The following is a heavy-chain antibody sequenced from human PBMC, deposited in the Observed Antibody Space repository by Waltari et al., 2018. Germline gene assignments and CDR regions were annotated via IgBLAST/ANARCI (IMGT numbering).Heavy chain of an antibody. CDR1: GFTFSNYA. CDR3: AEGIGRYYREAFDI. V-gene: IGHV3-23*01. J-gene: IGHJ3*02. CDR2: VGARGVST. D-gene: IGHD1-26*01. Sequence: EVQLLAAGGGLVQPGGSLRLSCAASGFTFSNYAQSWVRQSPGKGLEWCSGVGARGVSTSYADSVKGRSTISRDNSKRTWYRQMNTVRAQDTAAYHGAEGIGRYYREAFDIWGQGTMVTVSS.